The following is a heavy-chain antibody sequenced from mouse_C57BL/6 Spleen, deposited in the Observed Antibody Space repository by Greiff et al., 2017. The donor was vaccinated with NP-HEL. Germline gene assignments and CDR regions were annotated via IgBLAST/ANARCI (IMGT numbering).Heavy chain of an antibody. CDR1: GYAFSSYW. V-gene: IGHV1-80*01. CDR3: ARYYGSRRDFDV. CDR2: IYPGDGDT. D-gene: IGHD1-1*01. J-gene: IGHJ1*03. Sequence: VQLQQSGAELVKPGASVKISCKASGYAFSSYWMNWMKQRPGKGLEWIGQIYPGDGDTNYNGKFKGKATLTADKSSSTAYMQLSSLTSEDSAVYFCARYYGSRRDFDVWGTGTTVTVSS.